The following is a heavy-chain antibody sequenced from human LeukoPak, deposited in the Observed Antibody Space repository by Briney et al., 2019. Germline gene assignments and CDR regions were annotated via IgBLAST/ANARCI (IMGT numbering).Heavy chain of an antibody. CDR1: GYSISSGYF. CDR3: ARDLWSTGAGMFDF. D-gene: IGHD2-21*01. J-gene: IGHJ4*02. Sequence: SETLSLTCTVSGYSISSGYFWGLMRQPPGKRLECIGSIYQSETAHYNPSLKSRVTISVDTSKNSFSLKLRSVTAADTAFYYCARDLWSTGAGMFDFWGQGVLVTVSS. V-gene: IGHV4-38-2*02. CDR2: IYQSETA.